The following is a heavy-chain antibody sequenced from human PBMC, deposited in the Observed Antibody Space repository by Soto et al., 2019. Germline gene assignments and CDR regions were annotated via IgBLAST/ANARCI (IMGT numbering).Heavy chain of an antibody. CDR3: ARERWGTGSDY. V-gene: IGHV3-53*01. CDR2: IYSAGST. Sequence: GGSLRLSCAASGLTVGSDYMSWVRQAPGRGLEWVSIIYSAGSTYYADSVKGRFTISRDNSKNTLYLQMNSLRAEDTAVYYCARERWGTGSDYWGQGTLVTVSS. D-gene: IGHD2-8*02. J-gene: IGHJ4*02. CDR1: GLTVGSDY.